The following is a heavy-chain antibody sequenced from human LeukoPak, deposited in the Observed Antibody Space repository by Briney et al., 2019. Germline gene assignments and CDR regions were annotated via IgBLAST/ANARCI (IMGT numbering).Heavy chain of an antibody. V-gene: IGHV3-23*01. Sequence: PGGSLRLSCAASGFTFSDYYMSWIRQAPGKGLEWVSAISGSGGSTYYADSVKGRFTISRDNSKNTLYLQMNSLRAEDTAVYYCATPVFWSGYPYYYGMDVWGQGTTVTVSS. CDR2: ISGSGGST. J-gene: IGHJ6*02. D-gene: IGHD3-3*01. CDR3: ATPVFWSGYPYYYGMDV. CDR1: GFTFSDYY.